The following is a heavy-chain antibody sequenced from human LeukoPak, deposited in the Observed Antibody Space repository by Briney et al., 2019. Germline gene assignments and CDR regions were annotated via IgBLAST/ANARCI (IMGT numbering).Heavy chain of an antibody. CDR2: ISYDGSNK. D-gene: IGHD2-15*01. V-gene: IGHV3-30*14. Sequence: GGSLRLSCAASGFTFSSYAIHWVRQAPGKGLEWAALISYDGSNKYYADSVKGRFTISRDNSKNTLYLQVNSLRAEDTAVYYCARRGDSGRSFDYWGQGTLVTVSS. CDR3: ARRGDSGRSFDY. J-gene: IGHJ4*02. CDR1: GFTFSSYA.